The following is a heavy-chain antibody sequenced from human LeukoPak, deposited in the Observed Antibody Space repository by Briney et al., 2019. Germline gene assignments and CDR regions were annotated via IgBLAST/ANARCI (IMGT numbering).Heavy chain of an antibody. CDR1: GGSISSYY. CDR2: IYFSGTT. V-gene: IGHV4-39*07. Sequence: SETLSLTCTVSGGSISSYYWGWIRQPPGKGLEWIGSIYFSGTTYYNPSLQSRVTISVDTAKNHFSLKLSSVTAADTATYYCARDAHCTGIACYSPYNWFDPWGQETLVTVSS. D-gene: IGHD2-15*01. CDR3: ARDAHCTGIACYSPYNWFDP. J-gene: IGHJ5*02.